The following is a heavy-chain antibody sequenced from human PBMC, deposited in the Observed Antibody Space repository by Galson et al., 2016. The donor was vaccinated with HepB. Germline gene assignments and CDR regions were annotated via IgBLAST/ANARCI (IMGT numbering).Heavy chain of an antibody. V-gene: IGHV3-30*18. D-gene: IGHD2-21*02. CDR3: AKPPPAYCGGDCPPHS. Sequence: SLRLSCAASGFTFSRYGMHWVRQAPGKGLEWVALISYDGSNKYYADSVTGRFTVSRDNSKNTPYLQMNSLRPDDTALYYCAKPPPAYCGGDCPPHSWGQGTLVTVSS. CDR2: ISYDGSNK. J-gene: IGHJ4*02. CDR1: GFTFSRYG.